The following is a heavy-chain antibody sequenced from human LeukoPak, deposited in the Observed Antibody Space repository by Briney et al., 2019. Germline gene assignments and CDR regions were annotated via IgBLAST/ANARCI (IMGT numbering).Heavy chain of an antibody. CDR2: IIPIFGTA. J-gene: IGHJ6*03. V-gene: IGHV1-69*13. CDR3: ASVACSSTSCYVGLDYYYYYYMDV. CDR1: GGTFSSYA. Sequence: SVKVSCKASGGTFSSYAISRVRQAPGQGLEWMGGIIPIFGTANYTQKFQGRVTITADESTSTAYMELSSLRSEDTAVYYCASVACSSTSCYVGLDYYYYYYMDVWGKGTTVTVSS. D-gene: IGHD2-2*01.